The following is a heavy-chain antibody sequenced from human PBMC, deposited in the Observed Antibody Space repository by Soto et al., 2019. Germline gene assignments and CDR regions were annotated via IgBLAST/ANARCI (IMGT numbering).Heavy chain of an antibody. J-gene: IGHJ6*02. CDR3: ARGTPTSYYDFWSGYSAYYYGMDV. D-gene: IGHD3-3*01. Sequence: ASVKVSCTASGGTFSSYAISWVRQAPGQGLEWMGGIIPIFGTANYAQKFQGRVTITADESTSTAYMELSSLRSEDTAVYYCARGTPTSYYDFWSGYSAYYYGMDVWGQGTAVTVSS. V-gene: IGHV1-69*13. CDR1: GGTFSSYA. CDR2: IIPIFGTA.